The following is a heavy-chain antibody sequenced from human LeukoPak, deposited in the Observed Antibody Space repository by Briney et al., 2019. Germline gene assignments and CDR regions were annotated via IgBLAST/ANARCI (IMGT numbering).Heavy chain of an antibody. CDR1: GFSFSSYW. Sequence: GGSLRLSCAASGFSFSSYWMTWVRQAPGKGLEWVSYISSSGSTIYYADSVKGRFTISRDNAKNSLYLQMNSLRAEDTAVYYCARDSGAKTLDYWGQGTLVTVSS. CDR3: ARDSGAKTLDY. V-gene: IGHV3-48*04. CDR2: ISSSGSTI. J-gene: IGHJ4*02. D-gene: IGHD3-10*01.